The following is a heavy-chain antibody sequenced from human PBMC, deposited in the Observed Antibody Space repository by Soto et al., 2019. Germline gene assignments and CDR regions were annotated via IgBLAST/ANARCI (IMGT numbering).Heavy chain of an antibody. CDR1: GGSISSGGYY. Sequence: SETLSLTCTVSGGSISSGGYYWSWIRQHPGKGLEWIGYIYYSGSTYYNPSLKSRVTISVDTSRNQFSLKLSSVTAADTAVYYCAREGLGSPCIAAAGGDYYYGMDVWGQGTTVTVSS. V-gene: IGHV4-31*03. CDR2: IYYSGST. CDR3: AREGLGSPCIAAAGGDYYYGMDV. J-gene: IGHJ6*02. D-gene: IGHD6-13*01.